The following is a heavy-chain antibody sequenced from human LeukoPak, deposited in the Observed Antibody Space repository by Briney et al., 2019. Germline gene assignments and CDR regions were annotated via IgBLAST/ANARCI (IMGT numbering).Heavy chain of an antibody. CDR2: ISAYNGNT. V-gene: IGHV1-18*01. J-gene: IGHJ6*02. Sequence: ASVNVSCTASGYTFTSYGISWVRQAPGQGLEWMGWISAYNGNTNYAQKLQGRVTMTTDTSTSTAYMELRSLRSDDTAVYYCARDHAYDILTGYPYGMDVWGQGTTVTVSS. D-gene: IGHD3-9*01. CDR1: GYTFTSYG. CDR3: ARDHAYDILTGYPYGMDV.